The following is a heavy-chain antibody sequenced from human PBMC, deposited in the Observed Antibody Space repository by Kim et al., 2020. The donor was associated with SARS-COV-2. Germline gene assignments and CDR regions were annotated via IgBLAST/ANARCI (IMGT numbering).Heavy chain of an antibody. CDR2: INTNTGNP. CDR1: GYSFTSYT. V-gene: IGHV7-4-1*02. CDR3: ARQSRSSNWYLFDY. J-gene: IGHJ4*02. D-gene: IGHD6-13*01. Sequence: ASVKVSCKASGYSFTSYTMNWVRQAPGQGLEWMGWINTNTGNPTYAQGFTGRFVFSLDTSVSTAYLQISSLKADDTAVYFCARQSRSSNWYLFDYWGQGTLVAVSS.